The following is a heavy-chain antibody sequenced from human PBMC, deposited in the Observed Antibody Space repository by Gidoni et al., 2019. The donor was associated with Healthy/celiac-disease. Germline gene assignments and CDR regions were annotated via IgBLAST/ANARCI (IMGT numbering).Heavy chain of an antibody. J-gene: IGHJ4*02. CDR1: GFTFSSYA. Sequence: EVQLVESGGGLVQPGGSLRLSCAASGFTFSSYAMSWVRQAPGKGLEWVSAISGSGGSTYYADSVKGRFTISRDNSKNTLYLQMNSLRAEDTAVYYCAKIKDCTNGVCYQHAGLDYWGQGTLVTVSS. CDR2: ISGSGGST. CDR3: AKIKDCTNGVCYQHAGLDY. D-gene: IGHD2-8*01. V-gene: IGHV3-23*04.